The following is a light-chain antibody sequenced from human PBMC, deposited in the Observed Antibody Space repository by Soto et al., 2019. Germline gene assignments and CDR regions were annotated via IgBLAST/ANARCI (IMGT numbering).Light chain of an antibody. CDR1: QSINTW. Sequence: DHQMTQSPSTLSASVGDRVTITCRASQSINTWLAWYQQKPGKAPKLLIYDTSTLKSGAPSRFSGSGSGTEFTLTINSLQPDDFATYYCQQYENYPLTFGGGTKLDIK. J-gene: IGKJ4*01. CDR3: QQYENYPLT. CDR2: DTS. V-gene: IGKV1-5*01.